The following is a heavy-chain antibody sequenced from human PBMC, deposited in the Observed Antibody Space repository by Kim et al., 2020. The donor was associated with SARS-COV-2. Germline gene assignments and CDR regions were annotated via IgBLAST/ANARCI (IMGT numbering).Heavy chain of an antibody. CDR2: IYYNGDT. V-gene: IGHV4-39*01. CDR1: GDSINSNSYF. D-gene: IGHD3-3*01. Sequence: SETLSLTCTVSGDSINSNSYFWAWIRHPPGKELEWIGCIYYNGDTYYNPSVRGRVTISLDTSKNQFSLKLTSVTAADTAVHYCATLNYTVTSWHFGSWGQGPLVTVSA. J-gene: IGHJ4*02. CDR3: ATLNYTVTSWHFGS.